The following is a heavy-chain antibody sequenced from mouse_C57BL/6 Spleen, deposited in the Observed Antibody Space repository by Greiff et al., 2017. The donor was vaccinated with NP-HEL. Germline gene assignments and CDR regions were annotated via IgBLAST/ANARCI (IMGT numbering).Heavy chain of an antibody. Sequence: VKLVESGSELVKPGASVKLSCKASGYTFTSYWMHWVKQRPGQGLEWIGNINPSNGGTNYNEKFKSKATLTVDKSSSTAYMQLSSLTSEDSAVYYCARDGYLAWFAYWGQGTLVTVSA. J-gene: IGHJ3*01. CDR1: GYTFTSYW. CDR3: ARDGYLAWFAY. CDR2: INPSNGGT. V-gene: IGHV1-53*01. D-gene: IGHD2-3*01.